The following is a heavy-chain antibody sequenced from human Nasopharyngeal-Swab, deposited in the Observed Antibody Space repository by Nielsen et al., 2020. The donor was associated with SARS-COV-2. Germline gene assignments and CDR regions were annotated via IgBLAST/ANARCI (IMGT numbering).Heavy chain of an antibody. CDR1: GYTFTSYG. D-gene: IGHD4-17*01. CDR3: ARADGDYVHDY. J-gene: IGHJ4*02. Sequence: ASVKVSCKASGYTFTSYGISWVRQAPGQRLEWMGWINAGNGNTKYSQKFQGRVTITRDTSASTAYMELSSLRSEDTAVYYCARADGDYVHDYWGQGTLVTVSS. V-gene: IGHV1-3*01. CDR2: INAGNGNT.